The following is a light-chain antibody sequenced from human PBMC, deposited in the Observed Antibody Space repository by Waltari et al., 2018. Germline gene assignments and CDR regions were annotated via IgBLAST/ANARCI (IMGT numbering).Light chain of an antibody. J-gene: IGKJ2*01. V-gene: IGKV1-39*01. CDR3: QQSYSTLPYT. CDR2: AAS. CDR1: QSISSY. Sequence: DIQMTQSLSSLSASVGDRVTITCRASQSISSYLNWYQQKPGKAPKLLIYAASSLQSGVPSRFSGSGSGTDFTLTISSLQPEDFATYYCQQSYSTLPYTFGQGTKLEIK.